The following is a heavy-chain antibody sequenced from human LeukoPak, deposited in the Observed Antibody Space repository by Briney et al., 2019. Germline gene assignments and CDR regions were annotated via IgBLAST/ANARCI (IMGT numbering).Heavy chain of an antibody. V-gene: IGHV1-2*04. CDR2: INPNSGGT. CDR3: ARGAPIRVAVAATFDP. CDR1: GYTFTGYY. J-gene: IGHJ5*02. D-gene: IGHD6-19*01. Sequence: ASVKVSCKASGYTFTGYYMHWVRQAPGQGLEWMGWINPNSGGTNYAQKFQGWVTMTRDTSISTAYMELSRLRSDDTAVYYCARGAPIRVAVAATFDPWGQGTLVTVSS.